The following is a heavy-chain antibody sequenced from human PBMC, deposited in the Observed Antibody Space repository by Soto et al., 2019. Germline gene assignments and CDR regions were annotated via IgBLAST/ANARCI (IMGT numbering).Heavy chain of an antibody. CDR3: ARRGYCTNGVCYYGMDV. CDR2: IYHSGST. J-gene: IGHJ6*02. V-gene: IGHV4-4*02. D-gene: IGHD2-8*01. CDR1: GGLMRRSNW. Sequence: SETLSVRRGGSGGLMRRSNWLGCGRQPAGKGLEWIGEIYHSGSTNYNPSLKSRVTISVDKSKNQFSLNLSSVTAADTAVYYCARRGYCTNGVCYYGMDVWGQGTTVT.